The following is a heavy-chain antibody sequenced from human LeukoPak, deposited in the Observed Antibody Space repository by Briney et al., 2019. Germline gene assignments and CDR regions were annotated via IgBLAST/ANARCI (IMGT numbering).Heavy chain of an antibody. V-gene: IGHV3-20*04. CDR1: GFTFSSYA. J-gene: IGHJ6*03. CDR3: AREALTTVTDLHYYYYYYMDV. D-gene: IGHD4-11*01. CDR2: INWNGGST. Sequence: GGSLRLSCAASGFTFSSYAMSWVRQAPGKGLEWVSGINWNGGSTGYADSVKGRFTISRDNAKNSLYLQMNSLRAEDTALYYCAREALTTVTDLHYYYYYYMDVWGKGTTVTVSS.